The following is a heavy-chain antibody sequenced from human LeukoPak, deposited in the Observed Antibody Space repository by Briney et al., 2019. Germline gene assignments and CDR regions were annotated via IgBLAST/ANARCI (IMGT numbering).Heavy chain of an antibody. Sequence: PGGALRLSCAASGFTVSSSYMSWIRQAPGKGLEWVSAISVSGGSTYYAHSVTGRVTISRDNSKNTLYLQMNSLRAEDTAVYYCANQLERPRGAFDIWGQGTMVTVSS. V-gene: IGHV3-23*01. J-gene: IGHJ3*02. CDR3: ANQLERPRGAFDI. D-gene: IGHD1-1*01. CDR2: ISVSGGST. CDR1: GFTVSSSY.